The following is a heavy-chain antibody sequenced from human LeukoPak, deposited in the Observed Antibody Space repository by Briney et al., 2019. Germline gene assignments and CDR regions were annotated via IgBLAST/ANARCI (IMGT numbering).Heavy chain of an antibody. CDR3: ARGEGYCSSTSCHGHDAFDI. V-gene: IGHV4-34*01. J-gene: IGHJ3*02. D-gene: IGHD2-2*01. CDR2: INHSGST. CDR1: GGSFSGYY. Sequence: PSETLSLTCAVYGGSFSGYYWSWIRQPPGKGLEWIGEINHSGSTNYDPSLKSRVTISVDTSKNQFSLKLSSVTAADTAVYYCARGEGYCSSTSCHGHDAFDISGQGTMVTVSS.